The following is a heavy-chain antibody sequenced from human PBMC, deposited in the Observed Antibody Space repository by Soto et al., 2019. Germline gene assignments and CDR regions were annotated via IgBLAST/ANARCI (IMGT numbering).Heavy chain of an antibody. CDR3: AHRVLRTVFGLVTTTAIYFDF. J-gene: IGHJ4*02. Sequence: QITLNESGPTQVKPRQTLTLTCTFSGFSLTTSGVGVGWIRQSPGKAPEWLALIYWDDDKRYSPSLKSRLTTTKDTSKTQVVLTMADLHPADTATYYCAHRVLRTVFGLVTTTAIYFDFWGQGTPVAVSS. D-gene: IGHD3-3*01. V-gene: IGHV2-5*02. CDR2: IYWDDDK. CDR1: GFSLTTSGVG.